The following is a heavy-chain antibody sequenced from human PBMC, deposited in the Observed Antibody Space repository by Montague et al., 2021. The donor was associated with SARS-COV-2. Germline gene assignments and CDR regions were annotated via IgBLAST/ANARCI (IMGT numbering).Heavy chain of an antibody. Sequence: PALVKPTQTLTLTCTFSGFSLSTSGMCVSWIRQPPGKALEWLALIDWDDDKYYSTSLKTRLTISKDTSKNQVVLTMTNMDPVDTATYYCARSHYDILTGYYTVFDVWGKGTTVTVSS. J-gene: IGHJ6*04. CDR1: GFSLSTSGMC. D-gene: IGHD3-9*01. CDR3: ARSHYDILTGYYTVFDV. V-gene: IGHV2-70*01. CDR2: IDWDDDK.